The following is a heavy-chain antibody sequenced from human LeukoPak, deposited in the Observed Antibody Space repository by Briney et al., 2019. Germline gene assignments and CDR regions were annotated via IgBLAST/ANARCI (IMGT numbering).Heavy chain of an antibody. D-gene: IGHD5-12*01. CDR2: INHSGST. J-gene: IGHJ5*02. Sequence: SETLSLTCAVYGGSFSGYYWSWIRQPPGKGLEWIGEINHSGSTNYNPSLKSRVTISVGTSKNQFSLKLSSVTAADTAVYYCARDHSGYSGYDSGPWGQGTLVTVSS. CDR3: ARDHSGYSGYDSGP. V-gene: IGHV4-34*01. CDR1: GGSFSGYY.